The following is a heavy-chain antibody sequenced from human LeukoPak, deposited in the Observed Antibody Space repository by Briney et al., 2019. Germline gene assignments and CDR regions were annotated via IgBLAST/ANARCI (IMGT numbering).Heavy chain of an antibody. J-gene: IGHJ5*02. D-gene: IGHD6-13*01. Sequence: PGGSLRLSCAASGFTFSSYWMSWVRQAPGKGLEWVANIKQDGSEKYYVDSVKGRFTISRDNAKNSLYLQMNSLRAEDTAVYYCARVAIAAAPPRWFDPWGQGTLVTVSS. CDR1: GFTFSSYW. CDR2: IKQDGSEK. V-gene: IGHV3-7*01. CDR3: ARVAIAAAPPRWFDP.